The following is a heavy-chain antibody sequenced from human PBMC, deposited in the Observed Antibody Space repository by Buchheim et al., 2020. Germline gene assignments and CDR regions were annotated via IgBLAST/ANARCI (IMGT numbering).Heavy chain of an antibody. D-gene: IGHD6-13*01. CDR3: AKRVLIAPAGRAFDY. V-gene: IGHV3-23*01. Sequence: EVQLLESGGGLVQPGGSLRLSCEASGFTFSSYGMNWVRQSPGKGLEWVSAISNSGDKKYYADSVKGLFTISRDNSKNPLYPQMNSLRAEDTAVYYCAKRVLIAPAGRAFDYWGQG. CDR1: GFTFSSYG. CDR2: ISNSGDKK. J-gene: IGHJ4*02.